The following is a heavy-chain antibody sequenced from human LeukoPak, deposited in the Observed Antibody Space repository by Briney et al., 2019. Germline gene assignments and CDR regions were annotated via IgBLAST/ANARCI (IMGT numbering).Heavy chain of an antibody. V-gene: IGHV3-74*01. CDR1: EFTFSSYW. Sequence: GGSLRLSCAASEFTFSSYWMHWVRQAPGKGLVWVSRINSDGSSTSYADSVKGRFTISRDNAKNTLYLQMNSLRAEDTAVYYCARYQDGSGYYYDDAFDIWGQGTMVTVSS. D-gene: IGHD3-22*01. J-gene: IGHJ3*02. CDR3: ARYQDGSGYYYDDAFDI. CDR2: INSDGSST.